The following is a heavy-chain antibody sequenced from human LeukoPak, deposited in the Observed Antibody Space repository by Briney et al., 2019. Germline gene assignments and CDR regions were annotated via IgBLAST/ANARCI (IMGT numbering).Heavy chain of an antibody. Sequence: GGSLRLSCAASGFAFSRFAMSWVRQAPGKGLEWVSGISGSGDSTYYADSVKGRLTISRDNSKNTLFLRINSLRVEDTAVYYCAKEVYSSIWYPTFEYWGQGTLVTVSS. CDR2: ISGSGDST. V-gene: IGHV3-23*01. CDR3: AKEVYSSIWYPTFEY. J-gene: IGHJ4*02. CDR1: GFAFSRFA. D-gene: IGHD6-13*01.